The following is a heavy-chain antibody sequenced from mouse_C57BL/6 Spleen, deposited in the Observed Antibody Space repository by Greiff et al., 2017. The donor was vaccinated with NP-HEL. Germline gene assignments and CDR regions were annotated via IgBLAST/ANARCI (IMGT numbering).Heavy chain of an antibody. J-gene: IGHJ2*01. CDR2: IDPSDSET. V-gene: IGHV1-52*01. CDR3: AREGGSGLPYFDY. Sequence: QVQLQQSGAELVRPGSSVKLSCKASGYTFTSYWMHWVKQRPIQGLEWIGNIDPSDSETHYNQKFKDKATLTVDKSSSTAYMQLSSLTSEDSAVYYCAREGGSGLPYFDYWGQGTTLTVSS. CDR1: GYTFTSYW. D-gene: IGHD3-2*02.